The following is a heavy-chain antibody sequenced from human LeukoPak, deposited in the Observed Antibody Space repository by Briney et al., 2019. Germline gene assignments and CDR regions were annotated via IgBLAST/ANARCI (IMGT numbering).Heavy chain of an antibody. D-gene: IGHD3-9*01. CDR3: ARGADSGYSSDN. J-gene: IGHJ4*02. CDR2: INRSSGDT. Sequence: PGGSLRLSCAASGFRFDDYGMSWVRQRPGKGLEWVSGINRSSGDTGYADSVKGRFTISRDNAKNSLYLQMNSLRAEDTAVYYCARGADSGYSSDNWGQGTLVSVSS. V-gene: IGHV3-20*04. CDR1: GFRFDDYG.